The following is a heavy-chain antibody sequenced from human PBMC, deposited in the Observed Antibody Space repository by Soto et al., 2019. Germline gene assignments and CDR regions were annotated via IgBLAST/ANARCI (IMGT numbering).Heavy chain of an antibody. Sequence: GGSLRLSCAASAFTFNNFAMHWVRQGPGKGLEWVSVISSHGNDKYYADSVKGRFTISRDNSKNTLYLQMNSLRAEDTAVYYCARDRGRSSGYYSSLNWFDPWGQGTLVTVSS. J-gene: IGHJ5*02. CDR2: ISSHGNDK. CDR3: ARDRGRSSGYYSSLNWFDP. V-gene: IGHV3-30*03. CDR1: AFTFNNFA. D-gene: IGHD3-22*01.